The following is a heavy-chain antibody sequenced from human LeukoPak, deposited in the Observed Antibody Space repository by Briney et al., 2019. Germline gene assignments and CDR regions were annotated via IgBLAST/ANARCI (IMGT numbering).Heavy chain of an antibody. V-gene: IGHV4-59*11. Sequence: SETLSLTCTVSGGSISSHYWSWIRQPPGKGLEWIGYIYYSGSTNYNPSLKSRVTISVDTSKNQFSLKLSSVTAADTAVYYCARDPAAAGNSWFDPWGQGTLVTVS. CDR3: ARDPAAAGNSWFDP. CDR2: IYYSGST. CDR1: GGSISSHY. D-gene: IGHD6-13*01. J-gene: IGHJ5*02.